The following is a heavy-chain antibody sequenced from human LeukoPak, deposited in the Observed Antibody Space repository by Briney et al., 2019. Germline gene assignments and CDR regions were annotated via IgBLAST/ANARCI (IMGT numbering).Heavy chain of an antibody. CDR1: GFTFSSYS. CDR2: ISSSSSTI. D-gene: IGHD2-2*01. Sequence: GGSLRLSCAASGFTFSSYSMNWVRQAPGKGLEWISYISSSSSTIYYADSVKGRLTISRDNAKNSLYLQMNSLRAEDTAVYYCARLPVVPAAIIYYYYYYMDVWGKGTTVTVSS. J-gene: IGHJ6*03. CDR3: ARLPVVPAAIIYYYYYYMDV. V-gene: IGHV3-48*01.